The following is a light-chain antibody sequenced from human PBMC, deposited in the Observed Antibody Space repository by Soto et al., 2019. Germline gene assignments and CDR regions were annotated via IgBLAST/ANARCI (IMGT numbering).Light chain of an antibody. Sequence: DIVMTQSPDSLAVSLGERATINCKSSQSVLYSSNNKNYLAWYQQRPGQPPKLLIYWASTRESGVPDRFSGSGSGPDFTITITSLQAEDVAVYYCQQYESTPPTFGQGTKLEIK. CDR3: QQYESTPPT. J-gene: IGKJ2*01. V-gene: IGKV4-1*01. CDR2: WAS. CDR1: QSVLYSSNNKNY.